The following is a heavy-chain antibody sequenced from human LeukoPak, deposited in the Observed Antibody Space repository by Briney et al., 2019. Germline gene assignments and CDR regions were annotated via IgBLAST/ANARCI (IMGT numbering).Heavy chain of an antibody. CDR3: GRESELSPNY. D-gene: IGHD3-16*02. CDR1: GGSFSGYY. CDR2: INHSGST. V-gene: IGHV4-34*01. Sequence: SETLSLTCAVYGGSFSGYYWSWIRQPPGKGLEWIGEINHSGSTNYNPSLKSRVTISVDTSKNQFSLKMSSVTAAETAVYYCGRESELSPNYWGQGTLVTVSS. J-gene: IGHJ4*02.